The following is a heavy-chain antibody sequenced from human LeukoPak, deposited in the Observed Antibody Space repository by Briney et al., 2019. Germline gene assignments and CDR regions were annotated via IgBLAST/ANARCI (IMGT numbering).Heavy chain of an antibody. J-gene: IGHJ5*02. V-gene: IGHV4-59*12. Sequence: SETLSLTCTVSGGSISSYYWSWIRQPPGKGLEWIGYIYYSGSTNYNPSLKSRVTMSVDTSKNQFSLKLSSVTAADTAVYYCAREGSSWYDVWFDPWGQGTLVTVSS. CDR2: IYYSGST. CDR1: GGSISSYY. CDR3: AREGSSWYDVWFDP. D-gene: IGHD6-13*01.